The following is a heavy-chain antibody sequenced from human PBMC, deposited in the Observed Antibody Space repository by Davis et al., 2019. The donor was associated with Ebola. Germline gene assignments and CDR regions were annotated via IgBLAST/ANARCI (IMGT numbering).Heavy chain of an antibody. Sequence: MPSETLSFTCTVSGGSISSGGYYWSWIRQHSGKGLEWIGYIYYSGSTNYNPSLKSRVTISVDTSKNQFSLKLSSVTAADTAVYYCARIVLTWIQVDYWGQGTLVTVSS. CDR1: GGSISSGGYY. CDR2: IYYSGST. V-gene: IGHV4-31*03. J-gene: IGHJ4*02. CDR3: ARIVLTWIQVDY. D-gene: IGHD5-18*01.